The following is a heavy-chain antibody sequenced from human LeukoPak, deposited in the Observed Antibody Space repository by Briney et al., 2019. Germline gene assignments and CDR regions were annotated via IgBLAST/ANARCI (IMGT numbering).Heavy chain of an antibody. CDR1: GGSISSYY. CDR2: IYYSGST. V-gene: IGHV4-59*01. CDR3: ARKNSGLAYDY. J-gene: IGHJ4*02. D-gene: IGHD1-7*01. Sequence: SETLSLTCTVSGGSISSYYWSWIRQPPGKGLEWIGYIYYSGSTNYNPSLKSRVTISVDTSKNQFSLKLSSVTAADTAVYYCARKNSGLAYDYWGQGTLVTVSS.